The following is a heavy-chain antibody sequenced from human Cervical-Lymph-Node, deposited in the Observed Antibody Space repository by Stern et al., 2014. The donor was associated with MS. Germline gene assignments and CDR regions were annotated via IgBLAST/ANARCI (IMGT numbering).Heavy chain of an antibody. CDR3: ASTSGWFDS. Sequence: EVQLVESGGGLVKPGGSLTLSCAASGFNFGTYSMNWVRQAPGKGLEWVSFISSSSSNIKYADAVKGRFTSSRDNAKNSLFLQMSSLRVEDTAVYYCASTSGWFDSWGQGIQVTVSS. V-gene: IGHV3-21*01. CDR2: ISSSSSNI. CDR1: GFNFGTYS. J-gene: IGHJ5*01.